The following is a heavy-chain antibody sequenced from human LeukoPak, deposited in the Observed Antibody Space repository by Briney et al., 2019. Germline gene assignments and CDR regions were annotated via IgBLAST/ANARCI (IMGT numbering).Heavy chain of an antibody. CDR2: INPNSGGT. CDR1: GYTFTGYY. CDR3: ARDGRGAAAFDY. J-gene: IGHJ4*02. Sequence: GPSVKASCKASGYTFTGYYMHCVRQTPGQGVECMGWINPNSGGTNYAQKFQGRVTMTRDTSISTAYMELSRLRSDDTAVYYCARDGRGAAAFDYWGQGTLVTVSS. D-gene: IGHD6-13*01. V-gene: IGHV1-2*02.